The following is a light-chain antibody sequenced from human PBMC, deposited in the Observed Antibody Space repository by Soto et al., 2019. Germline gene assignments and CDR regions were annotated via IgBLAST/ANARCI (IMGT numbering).Light chain of an antibody. V-gene: IGKV3-20*01. J-gene: IGKJ1*01. CDR2: GAS. CDR3: HHYAST. Sequence: VLTQSPGTLSLSPGERATLSCRASQSVTSTYLAWYQQKPGQAPRLLIYGASSRATGVPDRFSGSGSGTDFTLTISRLEPEDFAVYFCHHYASTFGLGTKVDIK. CDR1: QSVTSTY.